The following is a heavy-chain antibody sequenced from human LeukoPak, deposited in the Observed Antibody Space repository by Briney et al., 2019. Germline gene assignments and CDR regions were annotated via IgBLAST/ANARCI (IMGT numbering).Heavy chain of an antibody. J-gene: IGHJ4*02. CDR1: GGSISSYY. V-gene: IGHV4-59*01. CDR2: IYYSGST. CDR3: ARVRSAAAGTGFDY. Sequence: SETLSLTCTVSGGSISSYYWSWIRQPPGKGLEWIGYIYYSGSTNYNPSLKSRVTISVDTSKNQFSLKLSSVTAADTTVYYCARVRSAAAGTGFDYWGQGTLVTVSS. D-gene: IGHD6-13*01.